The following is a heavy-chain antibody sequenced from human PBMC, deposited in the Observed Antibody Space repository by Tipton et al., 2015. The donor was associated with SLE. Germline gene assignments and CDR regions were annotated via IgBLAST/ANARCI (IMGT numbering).Heavy chain of an antibody. CDR1: GGSIRGSSYY. V-gene: IGHV4-39*07. D-gene: IGHD3-22*01. J-gene: IGHJ4*01. CDR3: AREGYYDNSGYYPLFDS. CDR2: IYYSGNT. Sequence: TLSLTCTVSGGSIRGSSYYWGWIRQPPGKGLEWIGSIYYSGNTYYNPSLKSRVTISVDTSKNQFSLKLSSVTAADTAVYYCAREGYYDNSGYYPLFDSWGQGILVTVSS.